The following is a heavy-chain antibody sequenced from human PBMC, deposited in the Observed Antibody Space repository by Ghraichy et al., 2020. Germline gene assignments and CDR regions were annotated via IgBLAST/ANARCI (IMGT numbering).Heavy chain of an antibody. CDR2: ISGSGGST. CDR1: GFTFSSYA. CDR3: AKDSKRRIAVAQPGNHIIDY. J-gene: IGHJ4*02. V-gene: IGHV3-23*01. D-gene: IGHD6-19*01. Sequence: GSLRLSCAASGFTFSSYAMSWVRQAPGKGLEWVSAISGSGGSTYYADSVKGRFTISRDNSKNTLYLQMNSLRAEDTAVYYCAKDSKRRIAVAQPGNHIIDYWGQGTLVTVSS.